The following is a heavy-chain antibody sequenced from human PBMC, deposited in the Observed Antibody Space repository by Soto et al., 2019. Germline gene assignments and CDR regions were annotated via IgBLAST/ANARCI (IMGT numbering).Heavy chain of an antibody. Sequence: QVQLVESGGGLVKPGGSLRLSCAASGFTFSDYYMSWIRQAPGKGLEWVSYISSSSSYTNYADSVKGRFTISRDNAKNSLYLQMNSLRAEDTAVYYCARDSSSWADAFDIWGQGTMFTVSS. CDR1: GFTFSDYY. CDR2: ISSSSSYT. V-gene: IGHV3-11*06. CDR3: ARDSSSWADAFDI. J-gene: IGHJ3*02. D-gene: IGHD6-13*01.